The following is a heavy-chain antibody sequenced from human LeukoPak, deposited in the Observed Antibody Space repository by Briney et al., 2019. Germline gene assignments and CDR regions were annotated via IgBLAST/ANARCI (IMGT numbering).Heavy chain of an antibody. CDR2: IYYSGST. J-gene: IGHJ5*02. V-gene: IGHV4-59*12. CDR3: ARGCWGSSSWYFREYNWFDP. CDR1: GGSISSYY. D-gene: IGHD6-13*01. Sequence: SSETLSLTCTVSGGSISSYYWSWIRQPPGKGLEWIGYIYYSGSTNYNPSLKSRVTISVDTSKNQFSLKLSSVTAADTAVYYCARGCWGSSSWYFREYNWFDPWGQGTLVTVSS.